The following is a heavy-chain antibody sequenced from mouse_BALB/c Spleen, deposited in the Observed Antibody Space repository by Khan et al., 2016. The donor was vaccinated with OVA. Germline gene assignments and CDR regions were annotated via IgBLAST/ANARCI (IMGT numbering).Heavy chain of an antibody. Sequence: EVQLQESGPGLVKPSQSLSLTCTVAGYSITSVYAWNWIRQFPGNKLEWMGYISYSGSTSYNPSLKSRISITRDTSKNLFFLQLNAGTTEDTATYYCARGNYYGYAMDYWGQGTSVTVSS. J-gene: IGHJ4*01. CDR2: ISYSGST. CDR3: ARGNYYGYAMDY. CDR1: GYSITSVYA. V-gene: IGHV3-2*02. D-gene: IGHD1-1*01.